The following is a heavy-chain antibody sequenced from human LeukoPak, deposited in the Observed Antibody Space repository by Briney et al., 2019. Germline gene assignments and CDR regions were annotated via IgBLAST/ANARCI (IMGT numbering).Heavy chain of an antibody. Sequence: SETLSLTCTVSGGSISSYYWSWIRQPPGKGLEWIGYIYYSGSTNYNPSLKSRVTISVDTSKNQFSLKLSPVTAADTAVYYCARGEGGSHFDYWVQGTLVTVSS. CDR1: GGSISSYY. D-gene: IGHD3-16*01. CDR2: IYYSGST. CDR3: ARGEGGSHFDY. V-gene: IGHV4-59*01. J-gene: IGHJ4*02.